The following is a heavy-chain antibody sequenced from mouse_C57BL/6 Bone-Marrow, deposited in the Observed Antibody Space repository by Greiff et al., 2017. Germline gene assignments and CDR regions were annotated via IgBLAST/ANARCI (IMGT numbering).Heavy chain of an antibody. J-gene: IGHJ3*01. CDR3: ARDGYFGFAY. V-gene: IGHV1-50*01. CDR2: IDPSDSYT. D-gene: IGHD2-3*01. Sequence: QVQLQQPGAELVKPGASVKLSCKASGYTFTSYWMQWVKQRPGQGLEWIGEIDPSDSYTNYNQKFKGKATLTVDTSSSTAYMQLSRLTSEDSAVYYCARDGYFGFAYWGQGTLVTVSA. CDR1: GYTFTSYW.